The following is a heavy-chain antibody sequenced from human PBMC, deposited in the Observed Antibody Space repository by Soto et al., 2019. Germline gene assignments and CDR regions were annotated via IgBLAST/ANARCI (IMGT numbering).Heavy chain of an antibody. CDR1: GGSISSSSYY. Sequence: PSETLSLTCTVSGGSISSSSYYWGWIRQPPGKGLEWIGSIYYSGSTYYNPSLKSRVTISVDTSKNQFSLKLSSVTAADTAVYYCARLGYDSSGVDYWGQGTLVTVSS. CDR2: IYYSGST. J-gene: IGHJ4*02. D-gene: IGHD3-22*01. V-gene: IGHV4-39*01. CDR3: ARLGYDSSGVDY.